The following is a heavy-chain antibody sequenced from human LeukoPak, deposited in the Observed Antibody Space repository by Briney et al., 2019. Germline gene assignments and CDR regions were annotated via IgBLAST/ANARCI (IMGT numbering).Heavy chain of an antibody. CDR1: GFTFSNYA. J-gene: IGHJ4*02. D-gene: IGHD2-2*01. CDR3: ARGGPYCSSTSCYSTTDGFDY. CDR2: ISYDGSNK. V-gene: IGHV3-30-3*01. Sequence: QAGGSLRLSCAASGFTFSNYAVHWVRQAPGKGLEWVEVISYDGSNKYYADSVKGRFTISRDNSKNTLYVQMNSLRAVDTAVYYCARGGPYCSSTSCYSTTDGFDYWGQGTLVTVSS.